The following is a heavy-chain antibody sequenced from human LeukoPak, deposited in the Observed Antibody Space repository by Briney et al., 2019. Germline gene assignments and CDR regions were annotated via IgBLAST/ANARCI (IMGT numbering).Heavy chain of an antibody. CDR2: MNPNSGNT. D-gene: IGHD3-22*01. J-gene: IGHJ5*02. CDR3: ASSPYYYDSSGLWPRGWFDP. CDR1: GYTFTSYD. Sequence: ASVKASCKASGYTFTSYDINWVRQATGQGLVWMGWMNPNSGNTGYAQKFQGRVTMTRNTSISTAYMELSSLRSEDTAVYYCASSPYYYDSSGLWPRGWFDPWGQGTLVTVSS. V-gene: IGHV1-8*01.